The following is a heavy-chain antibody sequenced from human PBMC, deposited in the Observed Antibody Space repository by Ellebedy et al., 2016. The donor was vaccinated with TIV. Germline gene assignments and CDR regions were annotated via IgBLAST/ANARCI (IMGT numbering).Heavy chain of an antibody. J-gene: IGHJ4*02. Sequence: GESLKISCAASGFSFSRYAMAWVRQAPGKGPEWVSAIGPTSGYTFYADSVRGRFTFSRDNSKNTLSLQMDSLSAEDTAVYYCAKELVSRSSLSFDYWGQGSRVTVSS. D-gene: IGHD3-9*01. CDR3: AKELVSRSSLSFDY. CDR2: IGPTSGYT. V-gene: IGHV3-23*01. CDR1: GFSFSRYA.